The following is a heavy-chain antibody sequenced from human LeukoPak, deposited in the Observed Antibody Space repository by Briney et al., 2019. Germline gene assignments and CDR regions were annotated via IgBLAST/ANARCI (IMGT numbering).Heavy chain of an antibody. CDR3: ATTHGNSWFDP. CDR2: ISTYNGNT. CDR1: GGTFSSYA. Sequence: ASVKVSCKASGGTFSSYAISWVRQAPGQGLEWMGWISTYNGNTNYAQKLQGRVTMTTDTSTSTAYMELRSLRSDDTAVYYCATTHGNSWFDPWGQGTLVTVSS. D-gene: IGHD1-14*01. J-gene: IGHJ5*02. V-gene: IGHV1-18*01.